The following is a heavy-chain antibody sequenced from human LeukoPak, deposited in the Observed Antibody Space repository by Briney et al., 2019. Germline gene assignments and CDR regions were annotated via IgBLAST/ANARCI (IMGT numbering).Heavy chain of an antibody. D-gene: IGHD7-27*01. J-gene: IGHJ5*02. CDR3: ARDFSWGPDL. CDR2: INGNSGDT. V-gene: IGHV1-2*02. CDR1: GFSLTGHY. Sequence: ASVTVSCKGSGFSLTGHYMHWLRQAPGQGLEWMGWINGNSGDTNYAQKFQDRVIMTRDTSVNTVYMELSRLRSDDTATYYCARDFSWGPDLWGQGTLVIVPS.